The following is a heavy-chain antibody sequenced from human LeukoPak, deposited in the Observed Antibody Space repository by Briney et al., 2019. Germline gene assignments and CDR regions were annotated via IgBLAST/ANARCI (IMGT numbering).Heavy chain of an antibody. CDR3: ARALSSGWYRADYFDY. CDR2: ISSSSSYI. J-gene: IGHJ4*02. D-gene: IGHD6-19*01. Sequence: PGGSLRLSCAASGFTFSSYSMNWVRQAPGKGLEWVSSISSSSSYIYYADSVKGRFTISRDNAKNSLYLRMNSLRAEDTALYYCARALSSGWYRADYFDYWGQGTLVTVSS. CDR1: GFTFSSYS. V-gene: IGHV3-21*01.